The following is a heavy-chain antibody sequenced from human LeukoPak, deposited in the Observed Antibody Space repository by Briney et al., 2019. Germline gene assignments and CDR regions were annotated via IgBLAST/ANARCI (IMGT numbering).Heavy chain of an antibody. Sequence: PGGSLRLSCAASGFTFRSYNMAWVRQAPGKGLEWLSYITTSNTINYADSVKGRFTMSRDNAKNSLYLQMNSLRDEDTAVYYCARSANPGVHEFVPWGQGTLVTVSS. J-gene: IGHJ5*02. CDR2: ITTSNTI. V-gene: IGHV3-48*02. CDR3: ARSANPGVHEFVP. D-gene: IGHD6-6*01. CDR1: GFTFRSYN.